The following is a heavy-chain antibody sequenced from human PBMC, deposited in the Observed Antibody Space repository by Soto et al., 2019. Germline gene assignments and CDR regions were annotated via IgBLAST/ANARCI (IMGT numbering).Heavy chain of an antibody. CDR3: ARPIEELLDAFDI. CDR2: INAGNGNT. D-gene: IGHD1-26*01. CDR1: GYTFTSYA. V-gene: IGHV1-3*01. Sequence: GASVKVSCKASGYTFTSYAMHWVRQAPGQRLEWMGWINAGNGNTKYSQKFQGRVTITRDTSASTAYMELSSLRSEDTAVYYCARPIEELLDAFDIWGQGTMVTVSS. J-gene: IGHJ3*02.